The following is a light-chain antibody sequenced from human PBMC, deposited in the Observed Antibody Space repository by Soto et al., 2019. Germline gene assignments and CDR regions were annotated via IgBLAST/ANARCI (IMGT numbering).Light chain of an antibody. CDR1: SSNIENYY. CDR2: DNI. J-gene: IGLJ1*01. V-gene: IGLV1-51*01. CDR3: GAWDSSLNVYV. Sequence: QSVLTQPPSVSAAPGQKITISCSGTSSNIENYYVSWYHQLPGTAPKLLIYDNIKRPSWIPDRFSGCKSGTSATLAITGLQTGDEGDYSCGAWDSSLNVYVFGGGTKVTVL.